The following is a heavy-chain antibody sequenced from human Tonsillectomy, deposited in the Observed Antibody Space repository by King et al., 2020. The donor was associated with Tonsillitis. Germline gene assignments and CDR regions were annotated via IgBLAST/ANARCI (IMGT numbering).Heavy chain of an antibody. V-gene: IGHV1-69*04. CDR2: IIPFLGIA. CDR1: GGTFSSYG. CDR3: ASDYYDSGSYRSGDY. D-gene: IGHD3-10*01. Sequence: QLVQSGAEVKKPGSSVKVSCKASGGTFSSYGIGWVRQAPGQGLEWMGRIIPFLGIANYAQKFQGRLTITADKSTSTAYMELSSLRSEDTAVYYCASDYYDSGSYRSGDYWGQGTLVTVSS. J-gene: IGHJ4*02.